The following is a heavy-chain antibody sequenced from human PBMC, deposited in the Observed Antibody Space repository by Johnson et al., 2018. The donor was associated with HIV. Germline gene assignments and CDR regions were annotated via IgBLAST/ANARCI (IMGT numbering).Heavy chain of an antibody. CDR3: SRGRYSSSWDRWDDAFDI. Sequence: VQLVESGGGLVQPGRSLRLSCTASGFTFVDYAMSWFRQAPGQGLEWVGFIRSKAYDGATEYAASVKGRFTIARDDSKSIAYLQMNSLKTEDTAVYYWSRGRYSSSWDRWDDAFDIWGQGTMVTVSS. V-gene: IGHV3-49*03. D-gene: IGHD6-13*01. J-gene: IGHJ3*02. CDR1: GFTFVDYA. CDR2: IRSKAYDGAT.